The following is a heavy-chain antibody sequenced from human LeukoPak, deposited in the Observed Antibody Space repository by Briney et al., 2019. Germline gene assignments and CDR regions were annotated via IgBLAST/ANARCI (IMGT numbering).Heavy chain of an antibody. D-gene: IGHD2-8*01. Sequence: PGGSLRLSCAASGFTFSIYGMHWVRQAPGKGLEWVAFIRYDGSNKYYADSVKGRFTISRDNSKNTLYLQMNSLRAEDTAVYYCAKDHGDIVLMVYAMGNYYFDYWGQGTLVTVSS. V-gene: IGHV3-30*02. CDR3: AKDHGDIVLMVYAMGNYYFDY. J-gene: IGHJ4*02. CDR1: GFTFSIYG. CDR2: IRYDGSNK.